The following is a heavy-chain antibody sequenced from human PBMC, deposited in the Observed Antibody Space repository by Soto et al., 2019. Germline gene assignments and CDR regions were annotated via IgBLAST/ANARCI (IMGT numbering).Heavy chain of an antibody. CDR2: IYYSGST. CDR3: ARLQRFGEFDY. Sequence: SETLSLTCTVSGGSISSSSYYWGWIRQPPGKGLEWIGSIYYSGSTYYNPSLKSRVTISVDTSKNQFSLKLSSVTAADTAVYYCARLQRFGEFDYWGQGTLVTVSS. V-gene: IGHV4-39*01. CDR1: GGSISSSSYY. D-gene: IGHD3-10*01. J-gene: IGHJ4*02.